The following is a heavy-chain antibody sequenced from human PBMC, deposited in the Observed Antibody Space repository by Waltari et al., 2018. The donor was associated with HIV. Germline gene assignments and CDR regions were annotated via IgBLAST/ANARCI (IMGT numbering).Heavy chain of an antibody. Sequence: EMQLAESGGGLLQPGESLRLSCVASGFTFRTSDMNWIRQTPEKGLKSISTISGSGGVTNYAASVKGRFTVSRDNSQNTLYLQMTTLRADDTATYYCARGAKAGPYYHYYLDVWGKGTTVTVS. D-gene: IGHD6-13*01. CDR3: ARGAKAGPYYHYYLDV. CDR2: ISGSGGVT. J-gene: IGHJ6*03. CDR1: GFTFRTSD. V-gene: IGHV3-23*04.